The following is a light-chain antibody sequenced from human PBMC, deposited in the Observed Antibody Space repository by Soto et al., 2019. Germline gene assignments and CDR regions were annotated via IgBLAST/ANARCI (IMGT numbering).Light chain of an antibody. V-gene: IGKV1-39*01. CDR1: QTISRS. J-gene: IGKJ4*01. CDR3: QQSYSTPPLT. CDR2: DDS. Sequence: IQMTQSPSTLSASVGDRVTITCRASQTISRSLAWYQQKPGKAPKLLIYDDSTLESGVPSRFGGSGSGTDFTLTISSLQPEDFATYYCQQSYSTPPLTFGGGTKVEIK.